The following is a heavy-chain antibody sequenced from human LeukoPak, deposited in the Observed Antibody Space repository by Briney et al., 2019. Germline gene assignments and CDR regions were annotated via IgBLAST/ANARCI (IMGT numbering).Heavy chain of an antibody. CDR2: IYPGDSDT. J-gene: IGHJ4*02. CDR1: GYNFTSYW. V-gene: IGHV5-51*01. D-gene: IGHD3-22*01. CDR3: ARYTYYYDSSGYFPFDY. Sequence: GESLKISCKGSGYNFTSYWIGWVRQMPGKGLEWMGIIYPGDSDTRYSPSFQGQVTISADKSISTAYLQWSSLKASDTAMYYCARYTYYYDSSGYFPFDYWGQGTLVTVSS.